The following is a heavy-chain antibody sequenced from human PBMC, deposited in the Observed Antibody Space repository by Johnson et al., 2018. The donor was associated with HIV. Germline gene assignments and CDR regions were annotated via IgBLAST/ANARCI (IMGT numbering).Heavy chain of an antibody. D-gene: IGHD3-22*01. CDR3: AKAEYYYDSSGYYYRESNDAFDI. V-gene: IGHV3-23*04. Sequence: VQLVESGGVVVQPGGSLRLSCETSRFTFDDYAMHWVRQAPGKGLEWVSGINWNGGSTYYADSVKGRFTISRDNSKHTLYLQMNSLRAEDTAVYYCAKAEYYYDSSGYYYRESNDAFDIWGQGTMVIVSS. J-gene: IGHJ3*02. CDR1: RFTFDDYA. CDR2: INWNGGST.